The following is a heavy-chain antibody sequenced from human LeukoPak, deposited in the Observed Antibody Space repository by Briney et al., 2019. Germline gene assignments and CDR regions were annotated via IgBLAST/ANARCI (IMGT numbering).Heavy chain of an antibody. J-gene: IGHJ4*02. D-gene: IGHD4-23*01. V-gene: IGHV3-23*01. CDR3: ARDYGGDAGLDS. CDR1: GFTFVSYA. Sequence: GGSLRLSCAASGFTFVSYAMSWVRQVPGKGLEWVSAISGSGSDTYYADSVKGRFTISRDNSKNTLYLQMNSLRAEDTAVYYCARDYGGDAGLDSWGQGTLVTVSS. CDR2: ISGSGSDT.